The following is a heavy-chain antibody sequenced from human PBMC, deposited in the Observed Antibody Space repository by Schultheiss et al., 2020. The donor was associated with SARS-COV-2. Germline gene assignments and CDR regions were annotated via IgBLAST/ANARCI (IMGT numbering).Heavy chain of an antibody. CDR1: GFTFSNAW. Sequence: GGSLRLSCAASGFTFSNAWMSWVRQAPGKGLEWVGRIKSKTDGGTTDYAAPVKGRFTISRDDSKNTLYLQMNSLKTEDTAVYYCARGPPYSSGAADYWGQGTLVTVSS. V-gene: IGHV3-15*01. D-gene: IGHD6-19*01. CDR2: IKSKTDGGTT. CDR3: ARGPPYSSGAADY. J-gene: IGHJ4*02.